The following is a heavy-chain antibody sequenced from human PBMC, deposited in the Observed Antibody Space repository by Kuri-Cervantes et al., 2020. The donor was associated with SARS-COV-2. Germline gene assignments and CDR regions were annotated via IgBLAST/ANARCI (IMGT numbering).Heavy chain of an antibody. CDR2: IYYDGSN. CDR3: ARASTSFDD. Sequence: SETLSLTCTVSGGSISSYYWSWIRQPPGKGLEWIGHIYYDGSNNYKTSLKGRVTISLDTSKNQYSLKVDSVTAADTAVYYCARASTSFDDWGHGTLVTVSS. V-gene: IGHV4-59*01. CDR1: GGSISSYY. J-gene: IGHJ4*01.